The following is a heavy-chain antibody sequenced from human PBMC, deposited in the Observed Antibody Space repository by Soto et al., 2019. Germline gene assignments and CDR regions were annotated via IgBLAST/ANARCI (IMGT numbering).Heavy chain of an antibody. V-gene: IGHV5-10-1*01. CDR1: GYSFTSYW. J-gene: IGHJ6*02. Sequence: PGESLKISCKGSGYSFTSYWISWVRQMPGKGLEWMGRIDPSDSYTNYSPSFQGHVTISADKSISTAYLQWSSLKASDTAMYYCARLMATIREDYYYGMDVWGQGTTVTVSS. D-gene: IGHD5-12*01. CDR3: ARLMATIREDYYYGMDV. CDR2: IDPSDSYT.